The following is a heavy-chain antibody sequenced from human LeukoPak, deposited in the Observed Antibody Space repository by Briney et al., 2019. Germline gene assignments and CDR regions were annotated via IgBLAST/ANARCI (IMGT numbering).Heavy chain of an antibody. CDR2: INRDGSEK. D-gene: IGHD3-3*01. CDR1: GFTSSSYG. J-gene: IGHJ4*02. Sequence: GGSLRLSCAASGFTSSSYGMHWVRQAPGEGLEWMTNINRDGSEKNYVDSVKGRFTITRDNAENSLYLQMNSLKVEDSAIYYCATYDSWSGYNIAYWGQGTLVTVSS. V-gene: IGHV3-7*03. CDR3: ATYDSWSGYNIAY.